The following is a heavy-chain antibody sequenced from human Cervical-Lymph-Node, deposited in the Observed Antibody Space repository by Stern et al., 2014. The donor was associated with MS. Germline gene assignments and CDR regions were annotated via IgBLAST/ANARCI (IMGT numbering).Heavy chain of an antibody. CDR3: ARGAGDNWFDP. J-gene: IGHJ5*02. CDR2: IIPFVGTGTV. CDR1: GG. V-gene: IGHV1-69*06. Sequence: VQLVESGADVKKPGSSVRVSCKASGGISWLRQAPGQGLEWRGGIIPFVGTGTVNYAQNFQGRLTIIAETSTNTTYMELSSLRLDDTAVYYWARGAGDNWFDPWGQGTLVSVSS. D-gene: IGHD3-10*01.